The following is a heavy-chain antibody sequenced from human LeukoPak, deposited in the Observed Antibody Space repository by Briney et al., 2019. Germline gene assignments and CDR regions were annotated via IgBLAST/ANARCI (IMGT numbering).Heavy chain of an antibody. CDR3: AKDYSYGYGDYVTWFDP. V-gene: IGHV3-23*01. J-gene: IGHJ5*02. Sequence: GGSLRLSCAASGFTFSSYAMSWVLQAPGKGLEWVSAISGSGGSTYYADSVKGRFTISRDNSKNTLYLQMNSLRAEDTAVYYCAKDYSYGYGDYVTWFDPWGQGTLVTVSS. D-gene: IGHD4-17*01. CDR2: ISGSGGST. CDR1: GFTFSSYA.